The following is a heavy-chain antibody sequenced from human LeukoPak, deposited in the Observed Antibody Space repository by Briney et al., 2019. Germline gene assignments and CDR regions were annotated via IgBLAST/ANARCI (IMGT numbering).Heavy chain of an antibody. D-gene: IGHD6-19*01. CDR2: ISSSSSYI. CDR3: ARKGSGWYSAFDI. CDR1: GFTFSSYS. Sequence: PGGSLRLSCAASGFTFSSYSMNWVRQAPGKGLEWVSSISSSSSYIYYADSVKGRFTISRDNSKNTLYLQMNSLRADDTAVYYCARKGSGWYSAFDIWGQGTMVTVSS. V-gene: IGHV3-21*04. J-gene: IGHJ3*02.